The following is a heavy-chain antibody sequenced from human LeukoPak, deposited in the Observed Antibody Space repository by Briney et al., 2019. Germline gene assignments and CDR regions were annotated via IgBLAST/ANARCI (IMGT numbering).Heavy chain of an antibody. CDR1: GFTFGDYA. V-gene: IGHV3-49*04. CDR3: TPEHGIWNGFDP. Sequence: PGGSLRLSCTGSGFTFGDYAITWVRQAPGKGLEWLGFIRSTTYTGTTDYAASVRGRVTISRDDSKNTLYLQMDSLKTEDTAVYYCTPEHGIWNGFDPWGQGTLVSVSS. D-gene: IGHD1/OR15-1a*01. CDR2: IRSTTYTGTT. J-gene: IGHJ5*02.